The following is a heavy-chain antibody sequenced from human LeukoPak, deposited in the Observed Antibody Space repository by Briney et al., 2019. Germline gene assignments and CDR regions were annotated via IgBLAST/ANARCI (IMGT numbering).Heavy chain of an antibody. CDR3: VRDFSTVTTAYLHH. Sequence: GGSLRLSCAASGFTFSSYSMNWARQAPGKGLKWVSSISSSSRHIYYADSVKGRFTIFRDDAKNSLFLQMDSLRVEDTAMYYCVRDFSTVTTAYLHHWGQGTLLTVSS. CDR1: GFTFSSYS. CDR2: ISSSSRHI. D-gene: IGHD4-17*01. J-gene: IGHJ1*01. V-gene: IGHV3-21*04.